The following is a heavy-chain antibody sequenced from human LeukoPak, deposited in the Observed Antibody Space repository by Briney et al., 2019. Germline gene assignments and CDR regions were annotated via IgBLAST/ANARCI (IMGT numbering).Heavy chain of an antibody. Sequence: GASVKVSCKASGGTFISYTISWVGQAPGQGREWMGWISAYNGNTNYAQKLQGRVTMTTDTSTSTAYMELRSLRPDDTAVYYCARARGGWYYFHYWGQGTLVTVSS. V-gene: IGHV1-18*01. J-gene: IGHJ4*02. CDR2: ISAYNGNT. CDR3: ARARGGWYYFHY. CDR1: GGTFISYT. D-gene: IGHD6-19*01.